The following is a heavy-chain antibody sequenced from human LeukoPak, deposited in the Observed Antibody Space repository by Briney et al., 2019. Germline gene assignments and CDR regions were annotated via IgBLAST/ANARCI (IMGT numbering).Heavy chain of an antibody. CDR2: INTNTGNP. CDR3: ARVLLYDYVWGSYREPIYYYYMDV. V-gene: IGHV7-4-1*02. Sequence: GASVKVSCKASGYTFTSYAMNWVRQAPGQGLEWMGWINTNTGNPTYAQGFTGRFVFSLDTSVSTAYLQISSLKAEDTAVYYCARVLLYDYVWGSYREPIYYYYMDVWGKGTTVTVSS. CDR1: GYTFTSYA. J-gene: IGHJ6*03. D-gene: IGHD3-16*02.